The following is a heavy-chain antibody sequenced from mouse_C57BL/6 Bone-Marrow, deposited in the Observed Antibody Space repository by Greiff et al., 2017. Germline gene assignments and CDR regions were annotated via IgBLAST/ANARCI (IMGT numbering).Heavy chain of an antibody. V-gene: IGHV1-55*01. D-gene: IGHD2-5*01. CDR1: GYTFTSYW. CDR2: IYPGSGST. CDR3: ARPYYSNYWYFDV. J-gene: IGHJ1*03. Sequence: QVQLQQPGAELVKPGASVKMSCKASGYTFTSYWITWVKPRPGQGLEWSGDIYPGSGSTNYNEKFKSKATLTVDTSSSTADMQLSSLTSEDSAVYYCARPYYSNYWYFDVWGTGTTVTGSS.